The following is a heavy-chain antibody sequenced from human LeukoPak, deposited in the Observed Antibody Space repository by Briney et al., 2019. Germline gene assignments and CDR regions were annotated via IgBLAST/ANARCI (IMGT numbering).Heavy chain of an antibody. CDR2: MLYGGNT. CDR3: ARHTLVTSISTYNWFDP. V-gene: IGHV4-39*01. J-gene: IGHJ5*02. D-gene: IGHD2-21*02. CDR1: NGSLSSSINY. Sequence: SETLSLTCRVSNGSLSSSINYWAWIRQPPGKGLEWIGSMLYGGNTFYSPSLKTRVSISVDTSMNQFSLRLNSVTAADTAVYFRARHTLVTSISTYNWFDPWGQGTLVTVSS.